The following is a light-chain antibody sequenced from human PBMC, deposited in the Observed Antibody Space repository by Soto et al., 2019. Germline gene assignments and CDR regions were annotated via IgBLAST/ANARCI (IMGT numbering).Light chain of an antibody. J-gene: IGKJ4*01. CDR2: GAS. CDR1: QSVSSN. V-gene: IGKV3-11*01. Sequence: DIVMTQSPATLSVSPGERATLSCRASQSVSSNLAWYQQKPGQAPRLLIYGASNRATGIPARFSGSGSGTDFTLTISSLEPEDFAVYYCQQRSNFGGGTKVDIK. CDR3: QQRSN.